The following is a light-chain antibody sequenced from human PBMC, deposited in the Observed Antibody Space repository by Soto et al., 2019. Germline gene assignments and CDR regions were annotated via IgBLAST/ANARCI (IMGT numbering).Light chain of an antibody. CDR1: QSVSRY. J-gene: IGKJ4*01. CDR2: DAS. V-gene: IGKV3-11*01. Sequence: EIVLTQSPATLSLSPGERATLSCRASQSVSRYLAWYQQKPGQAPRLLIYDASNRATGIPARFSGSGSGTDFTLTISSLEPEDFAVYYCQQRRNWPLTFGGGIKVEIK. CDR3: QQRRNWPLT.